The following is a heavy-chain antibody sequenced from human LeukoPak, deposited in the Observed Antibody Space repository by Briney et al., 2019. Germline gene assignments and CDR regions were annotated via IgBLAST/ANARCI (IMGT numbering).Heavy chain of an antibody. CDR1: GYSISSGYY. J-gene: IGHJ4*02. CDR2: IYHGGST. CDR3: ARGRVPELVRRDGYNVFDY. V-gene: IGHV4-38-2*01. D-gene: IGHD5-24*01. Sequence: PSETLSLTCADSGYSISSGYYWVWIRQPPGKGLEWGGSIYHGGSTYYNPSLKSRVTMSVDTSKNQFSLKLSSVTAADTAVYYCARGRVPELVRRDGYNVFDYWGQGTLVTVSS.